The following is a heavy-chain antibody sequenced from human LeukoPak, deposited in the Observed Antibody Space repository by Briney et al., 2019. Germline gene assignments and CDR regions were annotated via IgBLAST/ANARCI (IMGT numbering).Heavy chain of an antibody. D-gene: IGHD3-22*01. CDR1: GFTFSSYS. Sequence: SGGSLRLSCAASGFTFSSYSMNWVRQAPGKGLEWVSSISSSGSTIYYADSVKGRFTISRDNAKNSLYLQMNSLRAEDTAVYYCARDHRYYYDSSGSLPLYYYYGMDVWGQGTTVTVSS. J-gene: IGHJ6*02. V-gene: IGHV3-21*04. CDR3: ARDHRYYYDSSGSLPLYYYYGMDV. CDR2: ISSSGSTI.